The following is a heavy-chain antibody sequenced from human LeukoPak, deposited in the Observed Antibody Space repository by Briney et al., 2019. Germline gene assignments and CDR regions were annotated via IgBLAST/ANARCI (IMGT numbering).Heavy chain of an antibody. D-gene: IGHD5-18*01. CDR1: GFTFGDYY. Sequence: GGSLRLSCAASGFTFGDYYMSWIRQSTGKGLEWVSYISSSGSTIYYADSVKGRFTISRDNSKNTLYLQMNSLRAEGTAVYYCAKDAWYSYGSKNAGQEFDYWGQGTLVTVSS. J-gene: IGHJ4*02. V-gene: IGHV3-11*01. CDR2: ISSSGSTI. CDR3: AKDAWYSYGSKNAGQEFDY.